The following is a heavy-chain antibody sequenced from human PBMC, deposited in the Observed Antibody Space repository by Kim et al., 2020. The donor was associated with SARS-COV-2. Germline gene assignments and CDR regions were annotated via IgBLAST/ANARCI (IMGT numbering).Heavy chain of an antibody. CDR1: GGSISSSSYY. D-gene: IGHD3-10*01. Sequence: SETLSLTCTVSGGSISSSSYYWGWIRQPPGKGLEWIGSISYSGSTYYNPSLKSRVAISVDTSKNQFSLKLSSVTAADTSVYYCARHPSMVRGIRRFDYW. CDR2: ISYSGST. J-gene: IGHJ4*01. CDR3: ARHPSMVRGIRRFDY. V-gene: IGHV4-39*01.